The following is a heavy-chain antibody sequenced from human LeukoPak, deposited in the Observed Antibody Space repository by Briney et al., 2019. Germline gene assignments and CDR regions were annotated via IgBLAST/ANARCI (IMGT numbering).Heavy chain of an antibody. CDR3: ARRASGGSTDY. Sequence: PSETLSLTCTVSGGSISSSSYYWGWIRQPPGKGLEWIGSIYYSGSTYYNPSLKSRVTISVDTSKNQFSLKLSSVTAADTAVYYCARRASGGSTDYWGQGTLVTVSS. CDR2: IYYSGST. V-gene: IGHV4-39*01. CDR1: GGSISSSSYY. J-gene: IGHJ4*02. D-gene: IGHD5/OR15-5a*01.